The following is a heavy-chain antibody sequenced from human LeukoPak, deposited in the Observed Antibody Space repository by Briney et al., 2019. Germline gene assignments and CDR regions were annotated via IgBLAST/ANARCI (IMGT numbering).Heavy chain of an antibody. V-gene: IGHV1-8*01. D-gene: IGHD2-21*01. J-gene: IGHJ6*03. CDR2: MNPNSGNT. Sequence: ASVKVSCKASGYTFTSYDINWVRQATGQGLEWMRWMNPNSGNTGYAQKFQGRVTMTRNTSISTAYMELSSLRSEDTAVYYCARGYSVWDYYYYMDVWGKGTTVTVSS. CDR1: GYTFTSYD. CDR3: ARGYSVWDYYYYMDV.